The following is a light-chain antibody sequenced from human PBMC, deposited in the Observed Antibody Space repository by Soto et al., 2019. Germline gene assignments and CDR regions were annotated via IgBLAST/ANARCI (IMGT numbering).Light chain of an antibody. CDR2: GAS. CDR1: QSVSSN. J-gene: IGKJ5*01. CDR3: QQSNNWLLIT. Sequence: EIVMTQSPATLSVSPGERATLSCRASQSVSSNLAWYQQKPGQAPRLLIYGASTRATGIPARFSGSGSGTEFTLTISSLQSEDFAVYYCQQSNNWLLITFGQGTRLEIK. V-gene: IGKV3-15*01.